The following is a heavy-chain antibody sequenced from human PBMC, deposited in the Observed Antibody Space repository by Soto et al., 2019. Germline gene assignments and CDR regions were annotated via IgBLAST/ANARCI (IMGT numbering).Heavy chain of an antibody. V-gene: IGHV3-30*18. CDR3: AKGVSSSWYFWFDP. CDR1: GFTFSSYG. CDR2: ISYDGSNK. J-gene: IGHJ5*02. D-gene: IGHD6-13*01. Sequence: VGSLRLSCAASGFTFSSYGMHWVRQAPGKGLEWVAVISYDGSNKYYADSVKGRFTISRDNSKNTLYLQMNSLRAEDAAVYYCAKGVSSSWYFWFDPWGQGTLVTVSS.